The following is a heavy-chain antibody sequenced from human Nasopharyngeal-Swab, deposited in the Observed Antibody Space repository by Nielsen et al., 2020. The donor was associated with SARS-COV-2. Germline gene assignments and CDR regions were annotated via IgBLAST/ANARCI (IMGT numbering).Heavy chain of an antibody. V-gene: IGHV3-7*01. CDR1: GFTFSNYW. Sequence: GESLKISCAASGFTFSNYWMSWVRQAPGKGLEWVANIKQDGSGEYYLYSVKGRFTISRDNTNNSLYLQMNSLRAKDTAVYYCVRDAEMATIINGPAEFDYWGQGTLVTVSS. CDR2: IKQDGSGE. CDR3: VRDAEMATIINGPAEFDY. J-gene: IGHJ4*02. D-gene: IGHD5-24*01.